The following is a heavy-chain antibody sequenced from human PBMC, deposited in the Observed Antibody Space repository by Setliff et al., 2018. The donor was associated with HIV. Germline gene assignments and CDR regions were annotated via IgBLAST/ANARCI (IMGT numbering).Heavy chain of an antibody. CDR3: ARGASPYYYYDSSGYPSCFDY. V-gene: IGHV1-69*13. CDR1: GGTFSSYA. D-gene: IGHD3-22*01. CDR2: IIPIFGTA. Sequence: ASVKVSCKASGGTFSSYAISWVRQAPGQGLEWMGGIIPIFGTANYAQKFQGRVTTTADESTSTAYMELSSLRSEDTAVYYCARGASPYYYYDSSGYPSCFDYWGQGTLVTVSS. J-gene: IGHJ4*02.